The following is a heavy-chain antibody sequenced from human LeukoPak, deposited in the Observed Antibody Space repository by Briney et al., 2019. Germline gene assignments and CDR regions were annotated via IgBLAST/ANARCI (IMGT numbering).Heavy chain of an antibody. CDR3: ARYCSGGSCYSGFDY. V-gene: IGHV5-51*01. Sequence: GESLKISCKGSGYSFSNYWIGLVRQMPGKGLEWMGIIYPGDSDTRYSPSFQGQVTMSADKSISTAYLQWSSLKSSDTAMYYCARYCSGGSCYSGFDYWGQGALVTV. CDR2: IYPGDSDT. D-gene: IGHD2-15*01. CDR1: GYSFSNYW. J-gene: IGHJ4*02.